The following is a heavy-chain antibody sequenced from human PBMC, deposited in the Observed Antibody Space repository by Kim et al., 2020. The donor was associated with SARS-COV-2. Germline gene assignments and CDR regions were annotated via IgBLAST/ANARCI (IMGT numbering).Heavy chain of an antibody. J-gene: IGHJ4*02. Sequence: KYAQKFQGRVTISADEARSTAYMEVTSLRSEDTAVYYCARGPPHSSFDNWGQGTLVTVSS. V-gene: IGHV1-69*01. CDR3: ARGPPHSSFDN. D-gene: IGHD6-6*01.